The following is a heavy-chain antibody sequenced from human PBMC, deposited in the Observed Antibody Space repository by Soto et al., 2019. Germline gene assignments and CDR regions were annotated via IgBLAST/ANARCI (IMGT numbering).Heavy chain of an antibody. D-gene: IGHD3-10*01. J-gene: IGHJ4*02. CDR2: ISGSGGST. CDR3: AKNGVVRGVTFLFDY. V-gene: IGHV3-23*01. Sequence: EVQLLESGGGLVQPGGSLRLSCAASGFTFSSYAMSWVRQAPGKGLEWVSAISGSGGSTYYADSVKGRITISRDNSKNTLYLQMNSLRAEDTAVYYCAKNGVVRGVTFLFDYWGQGTLVTVSS. CDR1: GFTFSSYA.